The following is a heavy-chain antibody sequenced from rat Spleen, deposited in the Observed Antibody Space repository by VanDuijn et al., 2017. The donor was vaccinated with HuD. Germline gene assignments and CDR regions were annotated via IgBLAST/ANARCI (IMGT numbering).Heavy chain of an antibody. CDR2: ITPSGITT. V-gene: IGHV5-31*01. D-gene: IGHD1-11*01. Sequence: EVQLVESGGGLVQPGRSLKLSCVASGFTFNTYWMTWIRQAPGKGLEWVAAITPSGITTHYRDSIKGRFSISRDNAENTVYLHMHSLRSEDTANYYCVKDRVGGYAFDYWGQGVMVTVSS. J-gene: IGHJ2*01. CDR3: VKDRVGGYAFDY. CDR1: GFTFNTYW.